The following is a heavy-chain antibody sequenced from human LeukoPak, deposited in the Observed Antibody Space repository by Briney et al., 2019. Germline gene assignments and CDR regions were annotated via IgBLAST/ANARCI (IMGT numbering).Heavy chain of an antibody. Sequence: PSQTLSLTCTVSGGSISSVTYYWSWIPQPAGKGLEWIGRIYTSGNTNYKPSLKSRVTISVDTSKNQFSLKLSYVTAADTAVYYCAREDWGSSYQIDQWGQGTLVTVSS. D-gene: IGHD3/OR15-3a*01. V-gene: IGHV4-61*02. CDR3: AREDWGSSYQIDQ. CDR1: GGSISSVTYY. J-gene: IGHJ4*02. CDR2: IYTSGNT.